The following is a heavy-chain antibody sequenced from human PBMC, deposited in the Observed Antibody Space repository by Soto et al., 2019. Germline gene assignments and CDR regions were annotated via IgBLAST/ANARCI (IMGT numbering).Heavy chain of an antibody. J-gene: IGHJ5*02. D-gene: IGHD3-22*01. CDR2: IDPSDSYT. Sequence: GESLKISCKGSGYSFTSYWISWVRQMPGKGLEWMGRIDPSDSYTNYSPSFQGHVTISADKSISTAYQQWSSLKASDTAMYYCARSYDSSGDHSWFDPWGQGTLVTVSS. CDR3: ARSYDSSGDHSWFDP. V-gene: IGHV5-10-1*01. CDR1: GYSFTSYW.